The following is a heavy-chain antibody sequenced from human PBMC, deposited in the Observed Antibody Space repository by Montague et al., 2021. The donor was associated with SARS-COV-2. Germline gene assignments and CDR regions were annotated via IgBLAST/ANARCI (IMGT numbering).Heavy chain of an antibody. CDR2: ISYDGNIK. CDR1: GFSFSSSV. D-gene: IGHD3-9*01. CDR3: AKEAAALTGGMDV. J-gene: IGHJ6*02. Sequence: SLRLSCAASGFSFSSSVMHWVRQAPGKGLEWVAVISYDGNIKNYIDSVKGRFTISRDNSKNTLYLQMNSLRAEDTAVYYCAKEAAALTGGMDVWGQGTTVTVSS. V-gene: IGHV3-30*04.